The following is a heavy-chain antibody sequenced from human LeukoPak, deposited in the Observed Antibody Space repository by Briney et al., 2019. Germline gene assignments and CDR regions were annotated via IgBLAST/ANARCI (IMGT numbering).Heavy chain of an antibody. CDR1: GYSISSGYY. CDR2: IYYSGST. Sequence: SETLSLTCTVSGYSISSGYYWGWIRQPPGKGLEWIGYIYYSGSTYYNPSLKSRVTISVDTSKNQFSLKLSSVTAADTAVYYCARGGYSGYDYAFDIWGQGTMVTVSS. J-gene: IGHJ3*02. CDR3: ARGGYSGYDYAFDI. D-gene: IGHD5-12*01. V-gene: IGHV4-38-2*02.